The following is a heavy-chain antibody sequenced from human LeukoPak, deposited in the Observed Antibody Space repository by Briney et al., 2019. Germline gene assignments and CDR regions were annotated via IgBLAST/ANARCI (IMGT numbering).Heavy chain of an antibody. CDR2: IYTSGST. Sequence: SETLSLTCTVSGGSISSYYWSWIRQPPGKGLEWIGRIYTSGSTNYNPSLKSRVTMSVDTSKNQFSLKLTSATAADTAVYYCARALAHSGWYQEGYWGQGTLVTVSS. V-gene: IGHV4-4*07. CDR3: ARALAHSGWYQEGY. CDR1: GGSISSYY. J-gene: IGHJ4*02. D-gene: IGHD6-19*01.